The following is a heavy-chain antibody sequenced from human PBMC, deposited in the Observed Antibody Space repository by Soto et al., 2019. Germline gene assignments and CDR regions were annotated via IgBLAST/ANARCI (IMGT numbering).Heavy chain of an antibody. D-gene: IGHD6-19*01. J-gene: IGHJ4*02. Sequence: GGSLRLSCEACGFTFSRFEMNWVRQAPGKGLEWVSYISPSGITIYYADSVKVRFTIPRDNANNSLFLQMSSLTVDDSAVYFCARDPGYNNGWYERGLDSWAQGTPVTVYS. CDR3: ARDPGYNNGWYERGLDS. V-gene: IGHV3-48*03. CDR1: GFTFSRFE. CDR2: ISPSGITI.